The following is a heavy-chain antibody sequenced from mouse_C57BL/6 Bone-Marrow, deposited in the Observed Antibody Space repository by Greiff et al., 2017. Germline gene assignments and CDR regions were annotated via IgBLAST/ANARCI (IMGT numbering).Heavy chain of an antibody. J-gene: IGHJ4*01. CDR2: ISGGGGNT. CDR1: GFTFSSYT. D-gene: IGHD2-1*01. CDR3: ARHLLGARDY. V-gene: IGHV5-9*01. Sequence: EVKLMESGGGLVKPGGSLKLSCAASGFTFSSYTMSWVRQTPEKRLEWVATISGGGGNTYYPDSVKGRFTISRDNAKNTLYLQMSSLRSEDTALYYCARHLLGARDYWGQGTSVTVSS.